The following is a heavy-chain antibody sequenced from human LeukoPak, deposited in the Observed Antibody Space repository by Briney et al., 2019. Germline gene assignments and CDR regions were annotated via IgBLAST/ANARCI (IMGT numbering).Heavy chain of an antibody. J-gene: IGHJ4*02. V-gene: IGHV3-21*01. Sequence: PGGSLRLSCAASGFTFSSYSMNWVRQAPGKGLEWVSSISGSSSYIYYADSVKGRFTITRDNAKNSLHLQMSSLRAEDTAVYYCARDSANVVGAKSTFDYWGQGALVTVSS. CDR2: ISGSSSYI. CDR1: GFTFSSYS. CDR3: ARDSANVVGAKSTFDY. D-gene: IGHD1-26*01.